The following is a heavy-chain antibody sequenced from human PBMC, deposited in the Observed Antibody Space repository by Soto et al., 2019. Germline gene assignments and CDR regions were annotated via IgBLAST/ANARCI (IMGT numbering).Heavy chain of an antibody. CDR3: ARYSAASGTYYFDY. V-gene: IGHV4-30-2*01. CDR1: GGSISSGGYS. CDR2: THHSGST. J-gene: IGHJ4*01. Sequence: SETLSLTCAVSGGSISSGGYSWCWNRQPPGKGLECIGYTHHSGSTYYNPSLRSRVTMSLDKSKNQLSLILYSVTAADTGVYYCARYSAASGTYYFDYWGQGTLVTVSP. D-gene: IGHD6-13*01.